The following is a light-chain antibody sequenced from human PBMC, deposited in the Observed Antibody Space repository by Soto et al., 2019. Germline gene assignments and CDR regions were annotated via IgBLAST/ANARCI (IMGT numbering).Light chain of an antibody. V-gene: IGKV3-20*01. CDR2: GVS. CDR1: QPVSSNF. J-gene: IGKJ5*01. CDR3: QQYASSPIT. Sequence: ELVLTQSPGTLSLSPGESATLSCRASQPVSSNFLAWYQQKPGQAPRLLIYGVSSRASGIPDRFFGSGSGTDFTLTINRLEPEDFAVYYCQQYASSPITFGQGTRLEIK.